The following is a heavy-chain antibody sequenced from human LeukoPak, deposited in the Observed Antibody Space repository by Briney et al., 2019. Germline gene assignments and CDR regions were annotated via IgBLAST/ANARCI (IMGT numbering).Heavy chain of an antibody. CDR1: GGSISSSNW. Sequence: SETLSLTCAVSGGSISSSNWWSWVRQPPGKGLEWIGEIYHSGSTDYNPSLKSRVTISVDKSKNQFSLKLSSVTAADTAVYYCARSIASSSGFDYWGQGTLVTVSS. CDR2: IYHSGST. CDR3: ARSIASSSGFDY. V-gene: IGHV4-4*02. D-gene: IGHD6-6*01. J-gene: IGHJ4*02.